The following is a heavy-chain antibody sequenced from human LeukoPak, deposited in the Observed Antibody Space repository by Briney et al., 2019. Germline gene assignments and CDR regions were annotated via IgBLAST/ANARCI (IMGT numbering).Heavy chain of an antibody. CDR1: GASIFNYY. V-gene: IGHV4-59*01. CDR3: ARDLRAKY. Sequence: PSETPSLTCNVSGASIFNYYWSWIRQAPGKGLEWIGYVHHRGRTNSDPSRGSRVTMSVVTSTSQLSLNLTSVTTADTAVYFCARDLRAKYWGQGTLVFVSS. J-gene: IGHJ1*01. CDR2: VHHRGRT. D-gene: IGHD4/OR15-4a*01.